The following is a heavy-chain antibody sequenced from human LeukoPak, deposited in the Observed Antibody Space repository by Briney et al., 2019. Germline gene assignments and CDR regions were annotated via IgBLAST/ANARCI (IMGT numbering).Heavy chain of an antibody. CDR1: DDSIRTHD. Sequence: PSETLSLTCTVSDDSIRTHDWSWIRHPPGKGLECIGYVYFSGITNYNPSLKSRVPMSVDTSKEPLSRNLSCVTGADTAVYYRARTARLPDSWGQGTLVTVSS. J-gene: IGHJ4*02. D-gene: IGHD2-21*01. CDR2: VYFSGIT. CDR3: ARTARLPDS. V-gene: IGHV4-4*09.